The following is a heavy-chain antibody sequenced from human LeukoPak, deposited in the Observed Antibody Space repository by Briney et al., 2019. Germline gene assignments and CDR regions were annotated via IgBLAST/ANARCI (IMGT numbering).Heavy chain of an antibody. D-gene: IGHD2-21*02. CDR3: AKGMGMVTTGGVDY. J-gene: IGHJ4*02. CDR2: ISGGGGTT. Sequence: GGSLRLSCAASGFNFMNYAMSWVRQAPGKGLEWVSVISGGGGTTEYADYVKGRFTISRDNSRNTLYLQMNSLRVEDTALYYCAKGMGMVTTGGVDYWGQGAPVTVSS. V-gene: IGHV3-23*01. CDR1: GFNFMNYA.